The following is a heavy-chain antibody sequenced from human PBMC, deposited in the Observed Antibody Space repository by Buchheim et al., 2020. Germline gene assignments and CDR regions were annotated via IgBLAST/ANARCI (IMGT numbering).Heavy chain of an antibody. J-gene: IGHJ4*02. V-gene: IGHV3-23*04. CDR3: AKSRWLATVEDFYFDY. CDR2: ISGDGDTT. D-gene: IGHD5-12*01. Sequence: EVQLVESGGGLVQPGGSLRLSCAASGFTFSSYAINWVRQAPGKGLEWVSAISGDGDTTYYADSVRGRFTISRDTSKNTLYLQMNSLRAEDTAVYFCAKSRWLATVEDFYFDYWGQGTL. CDR1: GFTFSSYA.